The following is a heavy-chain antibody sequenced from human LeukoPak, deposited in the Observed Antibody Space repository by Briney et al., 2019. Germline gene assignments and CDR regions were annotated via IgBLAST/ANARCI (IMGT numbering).Heavy chain of an antibody. J-gene: IGHJ4*02. CDR3: ARESIAVAAPFDY. D-gene: IGHD6-19*01. CDR2: IYYSGST. Sequence: PSETLSLTRTVSGGSVSSGSYYWSWIRQPPGKGLEWIGYIYYSGSTNYNPSLKSRVTISVDTSKNQFSLKLSSVTAADTAVYYCARESIAVAAPFDYWGQGTLVTVSS. CDR1: GGSVSSGSYY. V-gene: IGHV4-61*01.